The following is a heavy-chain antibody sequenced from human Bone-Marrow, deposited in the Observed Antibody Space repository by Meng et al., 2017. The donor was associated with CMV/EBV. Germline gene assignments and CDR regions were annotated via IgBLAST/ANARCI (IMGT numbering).Heavy chain of an antibody. CDR1: GFTFSSYG. J-gene: IGHJ4*02. V-gene: IGHV3-23*01. CDR2: ISGSGGST. CDR3: AKGFTIFGVVPARVGDY. Sequence: GESLKISCAASGFTFSSYGMHWVRQAPGKGLEWVSAISGSGGSTYYADSVKGRFTISRDNSKNTLYLQMNSLRAEDTAVYYCAKGFTIFGVVPARVGDYWGQGTLVTVSS. D-gene: IGHD3-3*01.